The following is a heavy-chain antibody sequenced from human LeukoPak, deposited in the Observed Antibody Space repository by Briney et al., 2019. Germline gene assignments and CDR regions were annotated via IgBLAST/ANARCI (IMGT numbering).Heavy chain of an antibody. CDR3: ARDGYWIGYYTH. CDR1: GYTFTGYY. D-gene: IGHD3-3*01. V-gene: IGHV1-2*02. J-gene: IGHJ4*02. Sequence: ASVKVSCKASGYTFTGYYMHWVRQAPGQGLEWLGWINPNSGGTNYAQKFQGRVTMTSCTSISTAYMELSRLRSDDTAVYYCARDGYWIGYYTHWGQGTLVTVSS. CDR2: INPNSGGT.